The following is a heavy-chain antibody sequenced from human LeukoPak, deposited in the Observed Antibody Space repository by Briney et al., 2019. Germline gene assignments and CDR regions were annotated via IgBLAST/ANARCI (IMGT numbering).Heavy chain of an antibody. CDR1: GYTFTSYA. J-gene: IGHJ4*02. V-gene: IGHV1-18*01. CDR2: ISAYNGNT. Sequence: ASVKVSCKASGYTFTSYAVMWARQARGQSLEWMGWISAYNGNTNYARKFQNRVIMTADTSTTTAYLELTSLTSDDTAVYYCARRSTGKGGDYWGQGTLIAVSS. D-gene: IGHD1-1*01. CDR3: ARRSTGKGGDY.